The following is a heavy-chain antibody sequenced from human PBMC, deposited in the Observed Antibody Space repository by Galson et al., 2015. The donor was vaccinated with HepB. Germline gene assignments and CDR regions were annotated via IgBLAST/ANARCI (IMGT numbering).Heavy chain of an antibody. CDR3: ARDHTGQPQNYYDSSGYYFWEPQGYFDY. D-gene: IGHD3-22*01. CDR1: GFTFSSYW. CDR2: IKQDGSEK. Sequence: SLRLSCAASGFTFSSYWMSWVRQAPGKGLEWVANIKQDGSEKYYVDSVKGRFTISRDNAKNSLYLQMNSLRAEDTAVYYCARDHTGQPQNYYDSSGYYFWEPQGYFDYWGQGTLVTVSS. V-gene: IGHV3-7*03. J-gene: IGHJ4*02.